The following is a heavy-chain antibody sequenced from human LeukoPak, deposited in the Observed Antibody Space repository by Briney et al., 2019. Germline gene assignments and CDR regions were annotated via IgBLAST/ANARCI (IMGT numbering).Heavy chain of an antibody. CDR3: ARVLVPDRSGRLNGMDV. CDR2: IWYDGSNK. Sequence: GGSLRLSCAASGFTFSSYGMHWVRQAPGKGLEWVAVIWYDGSNKYYADSVKGRFTISRDNSKNTLYLQMNSLRAEDTAVYYCARVLVPDRSGRLNGMDVWGQGTTVTVSS. V-gene: IGHV3-33*01. D-gene: IGHD3-22*01. J-gene: IGHJ6*01. CDR1: GFTFSSYG.